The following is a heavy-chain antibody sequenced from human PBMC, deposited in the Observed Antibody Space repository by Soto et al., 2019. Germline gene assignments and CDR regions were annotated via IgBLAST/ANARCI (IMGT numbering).Heavy chain of an antibody. CDR2: ISAYNGNT. CDR3: ARDIQQWLVQGGYYYYYGMDV. V-gene: IGHV1-18*01. CDR1: GYTFTSYG. J-gene: IGHJ6*02. D-gene: IGHD6-19*01. Sequence: GASVKVSCKASGYTFTSYGISWVRQAPGQGLEWMGWISAYNGNTNYAQKLQGRVTMTTDTSTSTAYMELRSLRSDDTAVYYCARDIQQWLVQGGYYYYYGMDVWGQGTTVTVSS.